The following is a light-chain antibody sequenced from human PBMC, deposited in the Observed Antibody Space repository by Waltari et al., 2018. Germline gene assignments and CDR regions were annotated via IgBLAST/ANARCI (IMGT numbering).Light chain of an antibody. CDR1: TLPRQP. Sequence: SSELTQPPSVSVSPGQTARITCSGETLPRQPASWYQQKPGQAPVLVMYKGSERPSEIPDRVSGSSSGTTVTLTISGVQQEDEGDYYCQSADSDGTFVFGGVTTVSVL. CDR2: KGS. J-gene: IGLJ1*01. CDR3: QSADSDGTFV. V-gene: IGLV3-25*03.